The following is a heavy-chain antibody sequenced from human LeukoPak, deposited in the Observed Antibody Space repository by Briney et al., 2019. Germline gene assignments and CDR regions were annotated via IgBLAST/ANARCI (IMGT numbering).Heavy chain of an antibody. D-gene: IGHD2-2*01. V-gene: IGHV3-43*02. CDR3: AKDVGRPAAMKRRGYYYYGMDV. CDR2: ISGDGVST. J-gene: IGHJ6*02. CDR1: GFTFDDYA. Sequence: PGGSLRLSCAASGFTFDDYAMHWVRQVPGKGLEWVSLISGDGVSTYYAGSVKGRFTISRDNSKNSLHLQINSLRTEDTALYYCAKDVGRPAAMKRRGYYYYGMDVWGQGTTVTVSS.